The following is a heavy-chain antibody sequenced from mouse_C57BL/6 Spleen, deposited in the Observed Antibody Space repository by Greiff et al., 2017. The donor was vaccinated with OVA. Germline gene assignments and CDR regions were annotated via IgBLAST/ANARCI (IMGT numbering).Heavy chain of an antibody. V-gene: IGHV1-26*01. Sequence: VQLQQSGPELVKPGASVKISCKASGYTFTDYYMNWVKQSHGKSLEWIGDINPNNGGTSYNQKFKGKATLTVDKSSSTAYMELRSLTSEDSAVYYCARSLDSSGPYAMDYWGQGTSVTVSS. CDR1: GYTFTDYY. CDR3: ARSLDSSGPYAMDY. J-gene: IGHJ4*01. CDR2: INPNNGGT. D-gene: IGHD3-2*02.